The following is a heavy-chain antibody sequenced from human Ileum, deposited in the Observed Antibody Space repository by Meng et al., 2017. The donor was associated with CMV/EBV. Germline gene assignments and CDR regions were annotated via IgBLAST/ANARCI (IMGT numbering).Heavy chain of an antibody. J-gene: IGHJ4*02. CDR1: YD. V-gene: IGHV1-8*01. CDR2: MNPNTGNT. Sequence: YDINWVRQATGQGLEWMGWMNPNTGNTGYAQKFQGRVTMTRNTSISTAYMELSSLRSEDTAVYYCARVPICNGRRNCRSTTSYYVGYWGQGTLVTVSS. D-gene: IGHD3-16*02. CDR3: ARVPICNGRRNCRSTTSYYVGY.